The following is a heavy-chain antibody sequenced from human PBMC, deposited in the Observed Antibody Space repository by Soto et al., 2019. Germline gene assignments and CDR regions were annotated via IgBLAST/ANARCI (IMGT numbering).Heavy chain of an antibody. CDR2: TIAYKGNT. CDR3: ARDHVGFRFLEWPSYYYVMDV. Sequence: GASVKVSCKASGYTFTSYGISWVRQAPGQGIEWMGWTIAYKGNTNYGQKHQGRVTMTTDTSTSRAYMELRSLRSDDTAVYYCARDHVGFRFLEWPSYYYVMDVWGQGTTVTVSS. V-gene: IGHV1-18*01. D-gene: IGHD3-3*01. J-gene: IGHJ6*02. CDR1: GYTFTSYG.